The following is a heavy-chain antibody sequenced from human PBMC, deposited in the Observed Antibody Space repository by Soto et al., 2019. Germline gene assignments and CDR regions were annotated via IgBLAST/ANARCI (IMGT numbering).Heavy chain of an antibody. D-gene: IGHD6-13*01. V-gene: IGHV5-10-1*01. CDR1: GYNFNNYW. J-gene: IGHJ1*01. CDR2: IDPYDSYT. CDR3: ARPWSAAAGPSQPFQH. Sequence: PGESLKISCKGSGYNFNNYWINWVRQMPGKGLEWMGRIDPYDSYTNYSPSFQGHVTISVDTSSSTAYLQWSSLKASDTAMYYCARPWSAAAGPSQPFQHWGQGTLVTVSS.